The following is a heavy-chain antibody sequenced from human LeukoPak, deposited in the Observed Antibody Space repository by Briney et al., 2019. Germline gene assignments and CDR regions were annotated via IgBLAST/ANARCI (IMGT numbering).Heavy chain of an antibody. CDR1: GFTFSDYY. J-gene: IGHJ5*02. CDR2: IKQDGSEK. Sequence: GGSLRLSCAASGFTFSDYYMSWVRQAPGKGLEWVANIKQDGSEKNYVDSVKGRFTISRDNAKNSLYLQMNSLRAEDTAVYYCARDMRDFWSGYTNWFDPWGQGTLVTVSS. CDR3: ARDMRDFWSGYTNWFDP. V-gene: IGHV3-7*01. D-gene: IGHD3-3*01.